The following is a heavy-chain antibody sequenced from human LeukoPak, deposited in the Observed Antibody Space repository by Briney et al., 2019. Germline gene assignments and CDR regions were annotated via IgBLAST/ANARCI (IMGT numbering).Heavy chain of an antibody. CDR1: GFTFSDYY. CDR3: ARFGPGYSYGYDYFDY. CDR2: ISSSGSTI. V-gene: IGHV3-11*01. Sequence: GGSLRLSCAASGFTFSDYYMSWLRQAPGKGLEWVSYISSSGSTIYYADSVKGRFTISRDNAKNSLYLQMNSLRAEDTAVYYCARFGPGYSYGYDYFDYWGQGTLVTVSS. J-gene: IGHJ4*02. D-gene: IGHD5-18*01.